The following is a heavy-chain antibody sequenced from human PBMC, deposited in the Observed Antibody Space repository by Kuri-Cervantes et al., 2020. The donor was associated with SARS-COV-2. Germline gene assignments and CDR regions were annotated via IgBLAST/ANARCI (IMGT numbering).Heavy chain of an antibody. J-gene: IGHJ4*02. CDR1: GYTFTNYY. CDR3: ARGSIFSDTGGWYFDY. V-gene: IGHV1-2*02. CDR2: INPRSGGT. D-gene: IGHD3-10*01. Sequence: ASVKVSCKASGYTFTNYYVHWVRQAPGQGLEWMGWINPRSGGTKSAQKFQGRVTMTRDTSISTAYMELSRLRSDDTAVYYCARGSIFSDTGGWYFDYWGQGTLVTSPQ.